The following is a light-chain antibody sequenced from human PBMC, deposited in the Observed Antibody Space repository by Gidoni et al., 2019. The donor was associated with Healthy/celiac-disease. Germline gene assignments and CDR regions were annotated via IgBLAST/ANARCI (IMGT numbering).Light chain of an antibody. J-gene: IGKJ1*01. CDR3: QQYNSYPWT. CDR1: QSISSW. V-gene: IGKV1-5*03. Sequence: DSQMTQSPSTLSASVGDRVTSTCRASQSISSWLAWYQQKPGKAPKLLIYKASSLESGVPSRFSGSGSGTEFTLTISSLQPDDFATYYCQQYNSYPWTFGHGTKVEI. CDR2: KAS.